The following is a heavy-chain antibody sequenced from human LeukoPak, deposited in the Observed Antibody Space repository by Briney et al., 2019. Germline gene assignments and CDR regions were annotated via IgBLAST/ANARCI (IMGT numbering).Heavy chain of an antibody. CDR2: INPRSSST. CDR1: GYTFTSYY. J-gene: IGHJ4*02. V-gene: IGHV1-46*01. Sequence: GASVKVSCKASGYTFTSYYIHWVRQAPGQGLEWMGIINPRSSSTTYAQKFQGRVTMTRDASTSTVYMEVKSLRSEDAAVYYCARPRVEHDYASSGSFDSWGQGTLVIVSS. CDR3: ARPRVEHDYASSGSFDS. D-gene: IGHD3-22*01.